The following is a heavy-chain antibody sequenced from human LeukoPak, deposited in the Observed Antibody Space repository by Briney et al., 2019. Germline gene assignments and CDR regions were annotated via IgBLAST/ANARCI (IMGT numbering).Heavy chain of an antibody. D-gene: IGHD1-1*01. V-gene: IGHV5-51*01. Sequence: GESLKISCKGSGYSFTTFWIGWVRQMPGKGLEWMGTIYPGDSDTRYSPSFQGQVTISVDKSISTAYLQWSSLKASDTAMYYCARQGWNDVGWFDPWGQGTLVTVSS. CDR2: IYPGDSDT. J-gene: IGHJ5*02. CDR3: ARQGWNDVGWFDP. CDR1: GYSFTTFW.